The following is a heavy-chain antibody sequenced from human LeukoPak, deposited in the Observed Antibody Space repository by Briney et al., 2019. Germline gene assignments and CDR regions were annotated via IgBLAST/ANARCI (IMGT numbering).Heavy chain of an antibody. J-gene: IGHJ3*02. CDR3: ARGRFLDAFDI. D-gene: IGHD3-3*01. CDR2: IYYSGST. Sequence: PSETLSLTCTVPGGSISSYYWSWIRQPPGKGLEWSGYIYYSGSTKYKPSLKSRVTISVDTSKNQFSLKLSSVTAADTAVYYCARGRFLDAFDIWGQGTMVTVSS. V-gene: IGHV4-59*01. CDR1: GGSISSYY.